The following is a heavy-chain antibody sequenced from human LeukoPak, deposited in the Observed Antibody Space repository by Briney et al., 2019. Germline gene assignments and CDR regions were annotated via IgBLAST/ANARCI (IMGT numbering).Heavy chain of an antibody. CDR3: ARSATVTTGYFDY. J-gene: IGHJ4*02. D-gene: IGHD4-17*01. CDR2: IYSNGNT. Sequence: WETLSLTCSVSGGSISSSGHYWGWIRQSPEKGLDWIGSIYSNGNTYYNPSVKSRVTISVDTSKNQFSLKLTSVTAAETAVYYCARSATVTTGYFDYWGQGALVTVSS. CDR1: GGSISSSGHY. V-gene: IGHV4-39*07.